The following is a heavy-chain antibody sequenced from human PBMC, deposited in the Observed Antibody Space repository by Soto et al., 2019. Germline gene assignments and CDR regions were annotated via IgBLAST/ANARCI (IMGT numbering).Heavy chain of an antibody. J-gene: IGHJ6*02. CDR3: ARDHNTNYYGMDV. CDR1: GYTFTSYY. V-gene: IGHV1-46*01. CDR2: INPSGGST. D-gene: IGHD1-26*01. Sequence: QVQLVQSGAEVKKPGASVKVSCKASGYTFTSYYMHWVRQAPGQGLEWMGIINPSGGSTSYAQKFQGRVTRTRDTSTSTVYMELSSLRSEDTAVYYCARDHNTNYYGMDVWGQGTTVTVSS.